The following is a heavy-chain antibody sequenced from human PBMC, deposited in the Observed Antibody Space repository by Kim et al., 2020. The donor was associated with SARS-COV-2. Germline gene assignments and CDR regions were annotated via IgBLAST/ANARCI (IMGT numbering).Heavy chain of an antibody. Sequence: ASVKVSCKASGYTFTGYYMHWVRQAPGQGLEWMGWINPNSGGTNYAQKFQGRVTMTRDTSISTAYMELSRLRSDDTAVYYCAREGYDFWSGYYNYYYYYMDVWGKGTTVTVSS. CDR1: GYTFTGYY. D-gene: IGHD3-3*01. CDR3: AREGYDFWSGYYNYYYYYMDV. V-gene: IGHV1-2*02. CDR2: INPNSGGT. J-gene: IGHJ6*03.